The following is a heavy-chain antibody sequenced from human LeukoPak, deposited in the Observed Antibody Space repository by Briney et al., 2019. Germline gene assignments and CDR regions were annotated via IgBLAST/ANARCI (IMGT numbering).Heavy chain of an antibody. J-gene: IGHJ4*02. CDR2: IYYSGST. V-gene: IGHV4-59*08. Sequence: SETLSLTCPVSGGSISSYYWSWIRQPPGKGLEWSGYIYYSGSTNYNPSLTSRVTISVDTSKNQFSLKLSSVTAADTAVYYCARPRVAAAGSYFAYWGQGPLVTVSS. CDR1: GGSISSYY. D-gene: IGHD6-13*01. CDR3: ARPRVAAAGSYFAY.